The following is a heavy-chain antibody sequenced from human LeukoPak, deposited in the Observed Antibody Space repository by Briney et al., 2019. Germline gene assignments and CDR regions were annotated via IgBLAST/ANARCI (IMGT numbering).Heavy chain of an antibody. V-gene: IGHV3-11*01. CDR2: ISSSGSAI. D-gene: IGHD2-15*01. CDR1: GFSFGSFD. CDR3: ATLGRNYFDS. J-gene: IGHJ4*02. Sequence: GGSVRLSCVASGFSFGSFDMSCVRQAPGKGLEWVSYISSSGSAIYYADSVKGRFTISRDYAKNSLYLQMNSLRAEDTAVYYCATLGRNYFDSWGQGTLVTVSS.